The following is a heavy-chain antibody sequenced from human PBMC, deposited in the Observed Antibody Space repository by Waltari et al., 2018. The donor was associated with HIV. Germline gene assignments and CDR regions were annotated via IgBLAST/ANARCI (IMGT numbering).Heavy chain of an antibody. CDR2: ISWNSGSI. Sequence: EVQLVESGGGLVQPGRSLRLSCAASGFTFDDYALHWVRQAPGKGLEWVSGISWNSGSIGYADSVKGRFTISRDNAKNSLYLQMNSLRAEDTALYYCAKDIGYYDSYGMDVWGQGTTVTVSS. V-gene: IGHV3-9*01. J-gene: IGHJ6*02. CDR1: GFTFDDYA. CDR3: AKDIGYYDSYGMDV. D-gene: IGHD3-22*01.